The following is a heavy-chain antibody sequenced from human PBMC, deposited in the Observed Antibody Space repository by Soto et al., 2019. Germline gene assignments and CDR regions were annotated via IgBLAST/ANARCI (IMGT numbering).Heavy chain of an antibody. CDR2: ISSSSSTI. J-gene: IGHJ1*01. CDR3: ARDLGSSWYPEYFQH. V-gene: IGHV3-48*01. D-gene: IGHD6-13*01. CDR1: GFTFSSYS. Sequence: GGSVRLPCAASGFTFSSYSISWVRQAPGKGLEGVSYISSSSSTIYYADSVKGRFTISRDNAKNSLYLQMNSLRAEDTAVYYCARDLGSSWYPEYFQHWGQGTLVTVSA.